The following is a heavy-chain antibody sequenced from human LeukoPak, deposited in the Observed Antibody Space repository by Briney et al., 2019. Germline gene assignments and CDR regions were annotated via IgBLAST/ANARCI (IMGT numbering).Heavy chain of an antibody. CDR1: GFTFDDYA. J-gene: IGHJ6*02. CDR2: ISWNSGSI. CDR3: AKDIGRASGWYKYYGMDV. D-gene: IGHD6-19*01. Sequence: GGSLRLSCAASGFTFDDYAMHWVRQAPGKGLEWVSGISWNSGSIGYADSVKGRFTISRDNAKNSLYLQMNSLRAEDTALYYCAKDIGRASGWYKYYGMDVWGQGTTVTVSS. V-gene: IGHV3-9*01.